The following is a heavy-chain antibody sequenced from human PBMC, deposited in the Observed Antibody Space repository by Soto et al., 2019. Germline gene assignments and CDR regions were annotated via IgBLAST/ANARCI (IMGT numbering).Heavy chain of an antibody. CDR1: GYTITSKG. D-gene: IGHD3-10*01. V-gene: IGHV1-18*03. J-gene: IGHJ4*02. CDR3: ESEYYYGSGPGY. CDR2: ISAYNGNT. Sequence: SVKPSSKERGYTITSKGISSLRQAHGQGLEWMGWISAYNGNTNYAQKLQGRVTMTTDTSTSTAYMELRSLRSDDMSVYSCESEYYYGSGPGYLGQGTLVTVSS.